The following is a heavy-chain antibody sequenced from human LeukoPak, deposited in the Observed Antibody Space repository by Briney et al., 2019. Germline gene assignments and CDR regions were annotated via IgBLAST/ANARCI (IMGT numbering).Heavy chain of an antibody. J-gene: IGHJ6*03. Sequence: GASVKVSCKASGGTFSSYAIGWVRQAPGQGLEWMGGIIPIFGTANYAQKFQGRVTITTDESTSTAYMELSSLRSEDTAVYYCARGKTGTKLKGYYYMDVWGKGTTVTVSS. V-gene: IGHV1-69*05. CDR1: GGTFSSYA. D-gene: IGHD1-7*01. CDR2: IIPIFGTA. CDR3: ARGKTGTKLKGYYYMDV.